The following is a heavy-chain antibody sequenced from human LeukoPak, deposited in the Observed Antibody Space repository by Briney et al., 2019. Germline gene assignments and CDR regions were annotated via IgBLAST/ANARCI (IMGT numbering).Heavy chain of an antibody. CDR2: IIPTFGTA. D-gene: IGHD3-10*01. Sequence: SVKVSCKASGGTFSSYAISWVRQAPGQGLEWMGGIIPTFGTANYAQKFQGRVTITADKSTSTAYMELSSLRSEDTAVYYCAMGGSGSYYNPPLDYGMDVWGKGTTVTVSS. J-gene: IGHJ6*04. V-gene: IGHV1-69*06. CDR1: GGTFSSYA. CDR3: AMGGSGSYYNPPLDYGMDV.